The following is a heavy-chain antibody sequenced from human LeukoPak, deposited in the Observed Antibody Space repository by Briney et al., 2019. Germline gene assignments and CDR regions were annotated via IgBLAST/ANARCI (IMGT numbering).Heavy chain of an antibody. CDR3: ARHIVATPHPYYYYGMDV. D-gene: IGHD5-12*01. CDR2: ISYDGSNK. Sequence: PGGSLRLSCAASGFTFSSYAMHWVRQAPGKGLEWVAVISYDGSNKYYADSVKGRFTISRDNSKNTLYLQMNSLRAEDTAVYYRARHIVATPHPYYYYGMDVWGQGTTVTVSS. J-gene: IGHJ6*02. CDR1: GFTFSSYA. V-gene: IGHV3-30-3*01.